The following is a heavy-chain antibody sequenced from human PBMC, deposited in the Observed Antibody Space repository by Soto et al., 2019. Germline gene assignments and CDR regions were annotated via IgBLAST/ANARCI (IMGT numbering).Heavy chain of an antibody. J-gene: IGHJ4*02. V-gene: IGHV4-4*07. CDR2: IYTSGST. CDR3: ASHILTGYSYYFDY. Sequence: QVQLQESGPGLVKPSETLSLTCTVSGCSISSYYWSWIRQPAGKGLEWLGRIYTSGSTNYNPSLKSRVTMSVDTSKNQFSLKLSSVTAADTAVYYCASHILTGYSYYFDYWGQGTLVTVSS. D-gene: IGHD3-9*01. CDR1: GCSISSYY.